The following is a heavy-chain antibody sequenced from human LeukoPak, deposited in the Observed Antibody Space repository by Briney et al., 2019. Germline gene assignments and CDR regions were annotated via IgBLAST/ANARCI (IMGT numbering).Heavy chain of an antibody. CDR2: IYYSGST. J-gene: IGHJ4*02. V-gene: IGHV4-59*01. CDR3: ARDVFSGPLDY. D-gene: IGHD2-15*01. CDR1: GGSISSYY. Sequence: PSETLSLTCTVSGGSISSYYWSWIRQPPGKGLEWIGYIYYSGSTNYNPSLKSRVTISVDTSKNQFSLKLSSMTAADTAVYYCARDVFSGPLDYWGQGTLVTVSS.